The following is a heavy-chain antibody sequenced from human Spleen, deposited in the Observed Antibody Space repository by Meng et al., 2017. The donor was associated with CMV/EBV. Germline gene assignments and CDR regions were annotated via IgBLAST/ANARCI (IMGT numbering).Heavy chain of an antibody. Sequence: SETLSLTCAVSNYSISSSNWWGWFRQPPGKGLACIGYIYYTGSIYYNPSLKSRVTISVDTSKNQFSLNLTSVTAADTAVYYCAKDHLIRTGHDAFDIWGQGTMVTVSS. J-gene: IGHJ3*02. D-gene: IGHD2-8*02. V-gene: IGHV4-28*03. CDR3: AKDHLIRTGHDAFDI. CDR1: NYSISSSNW. CDR2: IYYTGSI.